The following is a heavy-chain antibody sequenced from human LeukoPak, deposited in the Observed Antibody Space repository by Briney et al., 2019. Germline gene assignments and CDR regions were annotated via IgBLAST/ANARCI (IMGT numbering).Heavy chain of an antibody. D-gene: IGHD3-9*01. V-gene: IGHV4-34*01. CDR1: GGSFSGYY. J-gene: IGHJ4*02. CDR3: ARGKRVLRYFDWLSAFDY. CDR2: INHSGST. Sequence: PSETLSLTCAVYGGSFSGYYWSWIRQPPGKGLEWIGEINHSGSTNYNPSLKSRVTISVDTSKNQFSLKLSSVTAAGTAVYYCARGKRVLRYFDWLSAFDYWGQGTLVTVSS.